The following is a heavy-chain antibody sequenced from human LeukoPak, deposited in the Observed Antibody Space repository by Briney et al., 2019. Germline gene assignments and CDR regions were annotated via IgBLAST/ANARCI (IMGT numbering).Heavy chain of an antibody. D-gene: IGHD1-26*01. CDR3: ARDENSGSYHFDY. CDR2: IYSGGST. Sequence: PGGSLRLSCAASGFTVCSNYMSWVRQAPGKGLEWVSVIYSGGSTYYAGSVKGRFTISRDNSKNTLYLQMNSLRAEDTAVYYCARDENSGSYHFDYWGQGTLVTVSS. V-gene: IGHV3-66*01. J-gene: IGHJ4*02. CDR1: GFTVCSNY.